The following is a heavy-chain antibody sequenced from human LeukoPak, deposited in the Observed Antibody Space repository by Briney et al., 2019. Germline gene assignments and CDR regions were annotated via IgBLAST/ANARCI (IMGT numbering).Heavy chain of an antibody. V-gene: IGHV4-59*01. CDR1: GGSISSYY. Sequence: SETLSLTCTVSGGSISSYYWSWIRQPPGKGLEWIGYIYYSGSTNHNPSLKSRVTISVDTSKNQFSLKLSSVTAADTAVYYCARVPAALDFWSGYYMDYYYGMDVWGQGTTVTVSS. J-gene: IGHJ6*02. D-gene: IGHD3-3*01. CDR3: ARVPAALDFWSGYYMDYYYGMDV. CDR2: IYYSGST.